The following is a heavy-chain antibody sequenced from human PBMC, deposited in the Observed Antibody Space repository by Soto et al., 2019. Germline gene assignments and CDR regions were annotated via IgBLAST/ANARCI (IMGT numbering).Heavy chain of an antibody. D-gene: IGHD3-16*02. V-gene: IGHV3-21*01. CDR1: GFTFSSFG. CDR3: ARDRSRYFDL. Sequence: GGSLRLSCAASGFTFSSFGMNWVRQAPGKGLEWVSSISSSSSYIYYADSVKGRFTISRDNAKNSLYLQMNSLRAEDTAVYYCARDRSRYFDLWGRGTLVTVSS. CDR2: ISSSSSYI. J-gene: IGHJ2*01.